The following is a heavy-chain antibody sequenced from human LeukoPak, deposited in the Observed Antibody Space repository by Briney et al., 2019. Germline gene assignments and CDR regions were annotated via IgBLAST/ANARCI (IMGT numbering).Heavy chain of an antibody. J-gene: IGHJ6*03. CDR2: INHSGST. Sequence: SETLSLTCAVYGGSFSGYYWSWIRQPPGKGLEWIGEINHSGSTNYNPSLKSRVTISVDTSKNQFSLKLSSVTAADTAVYYCARMAVAGTGWGYYYYYYMDVWGKGTTVTISS. D-gene: IGHD6-19*01. CDR1: GGSFSGYY. V-gene: IGHV4-34*01. CDR3: ARMAVAGTGWGYYYYYYMDV.